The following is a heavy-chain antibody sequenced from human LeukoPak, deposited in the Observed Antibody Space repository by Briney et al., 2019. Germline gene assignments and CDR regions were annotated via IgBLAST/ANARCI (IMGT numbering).Heavy chain of an antibody. V-gene: IGHV4-61*02. CDR1: GGSISSGSYY. D-gene: IGHD6-19*01. J-gene: IGHJ4*02. CDR3: ARERFYSSGSKSNRVDY. CDR2: IYTSGST. Sequence: SQTLSLTCTVSGGSISSGSYYWSWIRQPAGKGLEWIGRIYTSGSTNYNPSLKSRVTISVDTSKNQFSLKLRSVTAADTAVYYCARERFYSSGSKSNRVDYWGQGTLVTVSS.